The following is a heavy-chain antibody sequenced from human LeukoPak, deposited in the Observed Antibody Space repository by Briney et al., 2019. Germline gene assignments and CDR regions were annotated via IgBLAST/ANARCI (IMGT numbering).Heavy chain of an antibody. CDR2: ISYDGSNK. CDR3: AKVIAAAGTRRYYYYYMDV. V-gene: IGHV3-30*18. CDR1: GFTFSSYG. D-gene: IGHD6-13*01. J-gene: IGHJ6*03. Sequence: GGSLRLSCAASGFTFSSYGMHWVRQAPGKGLEWVAVISYDGSNKYYADSVKGRFTISRDNSKNTLYLQMNSLRAEDTAVYYCAKVIAAAGTRRYYYYYMDVWGKGTTVTVSS.